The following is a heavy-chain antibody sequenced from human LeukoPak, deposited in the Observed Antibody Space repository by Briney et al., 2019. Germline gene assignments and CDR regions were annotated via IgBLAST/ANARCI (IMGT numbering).Heavy chain of an antibody. CDR1: GGSFSGYY. CDR2: INHSGST. V-gene: IGHV4-34*01. Sequence: SSETLSLTCAVYGGSFSGYYWSWIRQPPGKGLEWIGEINHSGSTNYNPSLKSQVTISVDTSKNQFSLKLSSVTAADTAVYYCARVRRVGSSLRFDCWGQGTLVTVSS. D-gene: IGHD6-13*01. J-gene: IGHJ4*02. CDR3: ARVRRVGSSLRFDC.